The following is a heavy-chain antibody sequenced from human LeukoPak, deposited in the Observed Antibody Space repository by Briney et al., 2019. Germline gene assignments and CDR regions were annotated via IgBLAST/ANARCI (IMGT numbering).Heavy chain of an antibody. CDR1: GFTFSSYA. D-gene: IGHD3-16*02. CDR3: AKEADSLWELSPSDY. J-gene: IGHJ4*02. CDR2: IYGSGCLT. V-gene: IGHV3-23*01. Sequence: GGSLRLSCAASGFTFSSYAMSWVRQAPGKGREWVSAIYGSGCLTYYPLSLKGRFTISKNHSKNTLYLQMNSLRAEGTAVYYCAKEADSLWELSPSDYWGQGTLSPSPQ.